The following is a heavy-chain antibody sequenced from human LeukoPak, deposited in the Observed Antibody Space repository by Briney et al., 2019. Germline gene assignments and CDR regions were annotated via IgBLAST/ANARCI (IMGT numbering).Heavy chain of an antibody. CDR3: AKDFDL. CDR1: GVSISSNSYY. Sequence: SETLSLTCTVSGVSISSNSYYWGWIRQPPGKGLEWIGSIHYSGDTYSNPSLKSRVTISIDTSKNQFSLKLRSVTAADTAVYYCAKDFDLWGRGILVTVSS. CDR2: IHYSGDT. V-gene: IGHV4-39*07. J-gene: IGHJ2*01.